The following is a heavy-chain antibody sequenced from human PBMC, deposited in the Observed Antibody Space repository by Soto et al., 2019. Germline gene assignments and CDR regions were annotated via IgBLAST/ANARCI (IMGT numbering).Heavy chain of an antibody. Sequence: ASVKVSCKASGYTFTGYYMHWVRQAPGQGLEWMGWINPNSGGTNYAQKFQGRVTMTRDTSISTAYMELSRLRSDDTAVYYCARALHYYDSSGPRDWGQATLVTVSS. D-gene: IGHD3-22*01. V-gene: IGHV1-2*02. CDR2: INPNSGGT. CDR1: GYTFTGYY. CDR3: ARALHYYDSSGPRD. J-gene: IGHJ4*02.